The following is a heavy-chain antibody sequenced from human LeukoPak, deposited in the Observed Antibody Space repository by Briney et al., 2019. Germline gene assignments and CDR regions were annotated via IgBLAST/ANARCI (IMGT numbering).Heavy chain of an antibody. CDR2: ISAYNGNT. J-gene: IGHJ4*02. V-gene: IGHV1-18*01. D-gene: IGHD3-16*02. Sequence: ASVKVSCKASGYTFASYGISWVRQAPGQGLEWMGWISAYNGNTNYAQKLQGRVTMTTDTSTSTAYMELRSLRSDDTAVYYCARDRDYVWGSYRTFDYWGQGTLVTVSS. CDR3: ARDRDYVWGSYRTFDY. CDR1: GYTFASYG.